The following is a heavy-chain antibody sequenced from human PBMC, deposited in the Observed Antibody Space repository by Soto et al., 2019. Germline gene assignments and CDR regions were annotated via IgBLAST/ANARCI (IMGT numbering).Heavy chain of an antibody. CDR2: ISWDGGRT. Sequence: PVGSLRLSCAASGFSFEDYTMHWVRHTPGKGPEWISLISWDGGRTLYSDSVKGRFIISRDNSKNSLYLQMNSLTTEDTALYYCSYDTFGDKDFWGQGTPVTVSS. D-gene: IGHD2-21*01. CDR3: SYDTFGDKDF. CDR1: GFSFEDYT. V-gene: IGHV3-43*01. J-gene: IGHJ4*02.